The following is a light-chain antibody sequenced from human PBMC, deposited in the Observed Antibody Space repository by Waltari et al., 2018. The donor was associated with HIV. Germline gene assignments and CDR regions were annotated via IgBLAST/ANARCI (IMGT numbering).Light chain of an antibody. J-gene: IGLJ2*01. CDR1: NIGSKS. CDR3: LRWVSSSDHVV. CDR2: EAS. Sequence: SYVLTQPPSVSVAPGQKARSNCGGNNIGSKSVNWYQQKPGQAPVLVVYEASDGPSGIPERFSGSNSGNTATLTSIRVDACDAAFYFCLRWVSSSDHVVFGCETYLTVL. V-gene: IGLV3-21*02.